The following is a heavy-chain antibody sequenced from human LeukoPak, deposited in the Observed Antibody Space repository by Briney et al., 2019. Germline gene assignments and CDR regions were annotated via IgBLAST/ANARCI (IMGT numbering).Heavy chain of an antibody. D-gene: IGHD6-13*01. CDR2: ISGDGGST. CDR3: AKDQEYSSSWYTLPDY. J-gene: IGHJ4*02. Sequence: PVGSLRLSCAASGFTFDDYAMHWVRQAPGKGLEWVSLISGDGGSTYYADSVKGRFTISRDNSKNSLYLQMNSLRTEDTALYYCAKDQEYSSSWYTLPDYWGQGTLVTVSS. CDR1: GFTFDDYA. V-gene: IGHV3-43*02.